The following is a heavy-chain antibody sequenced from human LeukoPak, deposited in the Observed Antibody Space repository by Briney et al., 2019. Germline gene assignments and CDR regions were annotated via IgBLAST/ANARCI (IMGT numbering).Heavy chain of an antibody. CDR3: TRDGIDYGDYFFDS. CDR2: VTSGSTYI. Sequence: SLRLSCAASGFTFSNYIMNWVRQAPGKGLEWVSSVTSGSTYIYYADSVKGRFTISRDDAKNSLFLQMNSLRAADTAVYYCTRDGIDYGDYFFDSWGQGTLVTVSS. V-gene: IGHV3-21*01. J-gene: IGHJ4*02. CDR1: GFTFSNYI. D-gene: IGHD4-17*01.